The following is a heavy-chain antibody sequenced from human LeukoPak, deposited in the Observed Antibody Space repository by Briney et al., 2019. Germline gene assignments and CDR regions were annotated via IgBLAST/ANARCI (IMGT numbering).Heavy chain of an antibody. Sequence: ASVKVSCKASGGTFSSYAISWVRQAPGQGLEWMGGIIPIFGTANYAQKFQGRVTITADESTNTAYMELSSLRSEDTAVYYCARDANRYCSSTSCYNEGLFDYWGQGTLVTVSS. D-gene: IGHD2-2*02. CDR2: IIPIFGTA. CDR1: GGTFSSYA. V-gene: IGHV1-69*01. J-gene: IGHJ4*02. CDR3: ARDANRYCSSTSCYNEGLFDY.